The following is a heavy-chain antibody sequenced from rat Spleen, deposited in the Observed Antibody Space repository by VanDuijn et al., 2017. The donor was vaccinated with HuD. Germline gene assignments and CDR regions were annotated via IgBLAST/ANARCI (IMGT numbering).Heavy chain of an antibody. D-gene: IGHD1-11*01. J-gene: IGHJ2*01. V-gene: IGHV5-29*01. Sequence: EVQLVESGGGLVQPGRSLKLSCVASGFTFSDYGMNWIRQAPGKGLEWVATISYADTSGHSGTYYRDSVKGRFTISRDNAENTVYLQMDSLRSEDTATYYCTRGEEAIGGYWGQGVMVTVSS. CDR3: TRGEEAIGGY. CDR1: GFTFSDYG. CDR2: ISYADTSGHSGT.